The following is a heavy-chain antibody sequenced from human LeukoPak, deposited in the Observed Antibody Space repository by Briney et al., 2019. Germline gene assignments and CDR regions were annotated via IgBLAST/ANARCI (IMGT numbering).Heavy chain of an antibody. V-gene: IGHV1-2*02. CDR2: VNPNSGGT. CDR1: GYSFTGYY. D-gene: IGHD6-19*01. J-gene: IGHJ4*02. CDR3: ARVWGSSGWYYFDY. Sequence: ASVKVSCKASGYSFTGYYMQCVRQAPGQGREWMGWVNPNSGGTNYAQKFQGRVTMTRDTSISTAYMELSRLRSDDTAVYYCARVWGSSGWYYFDYWGQGTLVTVSS.